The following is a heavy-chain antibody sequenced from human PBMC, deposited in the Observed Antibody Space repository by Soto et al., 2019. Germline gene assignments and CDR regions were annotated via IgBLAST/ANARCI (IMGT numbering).Heavy chain of an antibody. CDR1: GGTFSNYT. Sequence: QVQLVQSGAEVKKPGSSVKVFCKASGGTFSNYTISWVRQAPGQGVEWMGGIIPVFGTTDYEQKLQGRVTITADGSTSTAYMKLSSLRSADTAVYYCARSSPYIVVRKPTGNQDYYGMDVWGQGTTVTVSS. CDR3: ARSSPYIVVRKPTGNQDYYGMDV. J-gene: IGHJ6*02. V-gene: IGHV1-69*01. D-gene: IGHD2-2*01. CDR2: IIPVFGTT.